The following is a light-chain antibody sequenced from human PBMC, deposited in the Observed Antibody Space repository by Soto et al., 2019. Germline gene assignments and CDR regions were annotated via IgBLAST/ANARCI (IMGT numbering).Light chain of an antibody. Sequence: QSVLNQPPSVSGTPGQKVAISCSGGSSNIGSKTVNWYQQLPGTAPKLLIYNNNQRPSGVPDRFSGSKSGTSASLAISGLQSEDEADYYCAAWDVGLNRRWVFGGGTKVTVL. CDR1: SSNIGSKT. CDR2: NNN. CDR3: AAWDVGLNRRWV. J-gene: IGLJ3*02. V-gene: IGLV1-44*01.